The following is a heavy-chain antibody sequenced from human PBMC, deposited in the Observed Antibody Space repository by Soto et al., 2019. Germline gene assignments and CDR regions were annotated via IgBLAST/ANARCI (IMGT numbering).Heavy chain of an antibody. V-gene: IGHV4-39*01. CDR1: GGSISSSSYY. D-gene: IGHD4-4*01. CDR3: ARSPDYSDYGMDV. J-gene: IGHJ6*02. CDR2: IYYSGST. Sequence: SETLSLTCTVSGGSISSSSYYWGWIRQPPGKGLGWIGSIYYSGSTYYNPSLKSRVTISVDTSKNQFSLKLSSVTAADTAVYYCARSPDYSDYGMDVWGQGTTVTVSS.